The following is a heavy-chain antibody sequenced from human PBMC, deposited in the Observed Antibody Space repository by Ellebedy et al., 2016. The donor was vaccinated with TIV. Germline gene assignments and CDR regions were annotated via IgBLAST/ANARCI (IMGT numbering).Heavy chain of an antibody. CDR3: ASGAYDI. CDR1: GFTFSNNS. V-gene: IGHV3-48*04. CDR2: ISSTGTTI. Sequence: GESLKISCAASGFTFSNNSMNWVRQAPGKGLEWVSYISSTGTTIYYADSVKGRFTISSDNAKISLYLQMNSLTAEDPAVYYCASGAYDIWGQGTMVTVSS. J-gene: IGHJ3*02.